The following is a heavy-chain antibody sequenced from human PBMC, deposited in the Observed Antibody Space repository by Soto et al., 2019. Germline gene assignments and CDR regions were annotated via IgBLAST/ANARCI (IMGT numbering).Heavy chain of an antibody. D-gene: IGHD1-1*01. J-gene: IGHJ4*02. CDR2: IFHEGNI. V-gene: IGHV4-39*07. CDR3: ARDHKSGDSWSFDY. CDR1: GASITSSSYY. Sequence: SETLCLTCTVPGASITSSSYYWSWSRKPPEKGLEWIGEIFHEGNIIYNPSLKSRVTISVDKSKNQLSLELTSVTAADTAFYYCARDHKSGDSWSFDYWGQGILVTVSS.